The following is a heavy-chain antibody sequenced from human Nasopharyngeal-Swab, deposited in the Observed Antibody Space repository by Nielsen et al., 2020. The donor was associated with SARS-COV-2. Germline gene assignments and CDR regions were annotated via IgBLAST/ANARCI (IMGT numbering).Heavy chain of an antibody. V-gene: IGHV4-4*02. CDR3: ARDFRTYYYDSSGYYYPVNWFDP. Sequence: SETLSLTCAVSGGSISSSNWWRWVRPPPGQGLEWIGEIYHSGSTNYNPSLKSRVTISVDKSKNQFSLKLSSVTAADTAVYYCARDFRTYYYDSSGYYYPVNWFDPWGQGTLVTVSS. J-gene: IGHJ5*02. D-gene: IGHD3-22*01. CDR1: GGSISSSNW. CDR2: IYHSGST.